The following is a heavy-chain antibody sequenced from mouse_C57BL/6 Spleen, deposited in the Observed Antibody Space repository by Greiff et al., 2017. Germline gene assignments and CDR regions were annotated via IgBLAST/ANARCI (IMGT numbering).Heavy chain of an antibody. CDR3: AREILRYFDY. D-gene: IGHD1-1*01. J-gene: IGHJ2*01. CDR1: GYTFTSYW. V-gene: IGHV1-69*01. Sequence: VQLQQPGAELVMPGASVKLSCKASGYTFTSYWMHWVKQRPGQGLEWIGEIDPSDSYTNYNQKFKGKSTLTVDKSSSTAYMQLSSLTSEDSAVYYCAREILRYFDYWGQGTTLTVSS. CDR2: IDPSDSYT.